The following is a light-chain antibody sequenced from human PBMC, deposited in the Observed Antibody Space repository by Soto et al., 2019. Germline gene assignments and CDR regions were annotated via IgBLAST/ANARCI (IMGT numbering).Light chain of an antibody. V-gene: IGKV3-15*01. J-gene: IGKJ1*01. CDR2: GAS. CDR3: QQYNNWPPWT. Sequence: EIVMTQSPATLSVSPGERATLSCRASQSVSSNLAWYQQKPGQAPRHLIYGASTRATGIQARFSGSGAGTEFTLTISSLPSEDVAVYYCQQYNNWPPWTFGQGTKVEIK. CDR1: QSVSSN.